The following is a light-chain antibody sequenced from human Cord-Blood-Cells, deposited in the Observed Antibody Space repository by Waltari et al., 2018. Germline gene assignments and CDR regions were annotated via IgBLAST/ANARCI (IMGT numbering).Light chain of an antibody. J-gene: IGLJ1*01. CDR3: SSYAGSNNFV. Sequence: QSALTQPPSASGSPGQSVTISCTGTSSDVGGYNYVSWYQQHTGKAPKLMIDEVSTRPSVVPDCFSGSKSGNTASLAVSGLQAEDEADYYCSSYAGSNNFVFGTGTKVTVL. CDR2: EVS. CDR1: SSDVGGYNY. V-gene: IGLV2-8*01.